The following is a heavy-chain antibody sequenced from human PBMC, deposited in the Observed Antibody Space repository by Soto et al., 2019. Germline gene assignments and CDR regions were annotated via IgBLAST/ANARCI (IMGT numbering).Heavy chain of an antibody. CDR1: GGTFSSYA. CDR3: ASSVVFFGVASYYFDY. D-gene: IGHD3-3*01. Sequence: VQLVQSGAEVKKPGSSMKVSCKASGGTFSSYAISWVRQAPGQGLEWMGGIIPIFGTANYEQKFQGRVTITAAESTSTAFMELSSLRDEDTAVYYCASSVVFFGVASYYFDYWGQGTLVTVSS. V-gene: IGHV1-69*01. CDR2: IIPIFGTA. J-gene: IGHJ4*02.